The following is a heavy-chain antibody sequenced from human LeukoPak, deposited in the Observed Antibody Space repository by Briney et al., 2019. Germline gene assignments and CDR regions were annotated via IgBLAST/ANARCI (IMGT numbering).Heavy chain of an antibody. CDR1: GFTFSSYW. CDR2: INSDGSST. Sequence: GSLRLSCAASGFTFSSYWMHWVRQAPGKGLVWVSRINSDGSSTSYADSVKGRFTISRDNAKNTLYLQMNSLRAEDTAVYYCAHTRGGRYYDFWSGHYYYYGMDVWGQGTTVTVSS. J-gene: IGHJ6*02. CDR3: AHTRGGRYYDFWSGHYYYYGMDV. D-gene: IGHD3-3*01. V-gene: IGHV3-74*01.